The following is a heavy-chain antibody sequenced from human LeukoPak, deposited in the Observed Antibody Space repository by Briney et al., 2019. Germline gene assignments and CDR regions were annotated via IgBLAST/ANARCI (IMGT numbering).Heavy chain of an antibody. J-gene: IGHJ4*02. CDR2: LIPNNGGT. CDR1: GYTFTGYY. Sequence: ASVKVSCKTSGYTFTGYYLHWVRQAPGQGLEWMGWLIPNNGGTNYAQKFQGRVTMTRDTSISTAFMELSRLRSDDTAIYCCARANANYFDYWGQGTLVTVSS. V-gene: IGHV1-2*02. CDR3: ARANANYFDY.